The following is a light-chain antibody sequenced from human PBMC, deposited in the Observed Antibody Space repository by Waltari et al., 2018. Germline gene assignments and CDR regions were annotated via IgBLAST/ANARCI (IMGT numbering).Light chain of an antibody. CDR2: RVS. CDR1: QSLVHSDGNTY. J-gene: IGKJ1*01. V-gene: IGKV2-30*02. Sequence: DVVMTQSPLSPHVTLGQPASISCRSSQSLVHSDGNTYLNWFQQRPGQSPRRLFYRVSNRDSGVPDRFSGSGSGTDFTLKISRVEAEDVGVYYCMQGTHWPWTFGQGTKVEIK. CDR3: MQGTHWPWT.